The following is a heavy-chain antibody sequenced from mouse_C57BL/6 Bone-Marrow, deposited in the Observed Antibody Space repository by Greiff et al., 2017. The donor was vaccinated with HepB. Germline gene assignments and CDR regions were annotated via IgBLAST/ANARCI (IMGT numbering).Heavy chain of an antibody. V-gene: IGHV1-55*01. CDR2: IYPGSGST. J-gene: IGHJ3*01. D-gene: IGHD3-2*02. CDR1: GYTFTSYW. Sequence: QVQLQQPGAELVKPGASVKMSCKASGYTFTSYWITWVKQRPGQGLEWIGDIYPGSGSTNYNEKFKSKATLTVDTSSSTDYMQLSSLTSEDSAVYYCARRSAQATSFDYWGQGTRVTVSA. CDR3: ARRSAQATSFDY.